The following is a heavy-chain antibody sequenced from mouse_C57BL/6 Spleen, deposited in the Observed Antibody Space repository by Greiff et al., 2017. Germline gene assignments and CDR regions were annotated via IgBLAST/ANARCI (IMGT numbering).Heavy chain of an antibody. CDR1: GYTFTSYW. CDR3: ARTRYQYYYAMDY. V-gene: IGHV1-50*01. CDR2: IDPSDSYT. J-gene: IGHJ4*01. D-gene: IGHD1-1*01. Sequence: QVQLQQPGAELVKPGASVKLSCKASGYTFTSYWMQWVKQRPGQGLEWIGEIDPSDSYTNYNQKFKGKATLTVDTSSSTAYMQLSSLTSEDSAVYYCARTRYQYYYAMDYWGQGTSVTVSS.